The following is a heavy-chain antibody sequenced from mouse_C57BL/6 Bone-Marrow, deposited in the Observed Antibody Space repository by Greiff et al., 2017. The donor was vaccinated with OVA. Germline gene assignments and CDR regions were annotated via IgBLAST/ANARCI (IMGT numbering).Heavy chain of an antibody. D-gene: IGHD1-1*01. Sequence: EVKLVESGGGLVKPGGSLKLSCAASGFTFSSYAMSWVRQTPEKRLEWVATISDGGSYTYSPDNVKGRFTISRDNAKNNLYLQMSHLKSEDTAMYYCARDPSSTVVARYFDVWGTGTTVTVSS. CDR3: ARDPSSTVVARYFDV. J-gene: IGHJ1*03. CDR2: ISDGGSYT. CDR1: GFTFSSYA. V-gene: IGHV5-4*01.